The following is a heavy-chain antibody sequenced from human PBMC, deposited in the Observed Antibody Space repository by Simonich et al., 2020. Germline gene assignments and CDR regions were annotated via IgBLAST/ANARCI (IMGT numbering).Heavy chain of an antibody. Sequence: EVQLVESGGGLVQPGGSLRLSCAASGFTFSSYWMHWVRQAPGKGLVWVSSINRDVRSTNYANSVKCRFTIPRDNAKNTLYLQMNILRAEDTAVYYCARDYSNYDAFDIWGQGTMVTVSS. V-gene: IGHV3-74*01. D-gene: IGHD4-4*01. J-gene: IGHJ3*02. CDR2: INRDVRST. CDR1: GFTFSSYW. CDR3: ARDYSNYDAFDI.